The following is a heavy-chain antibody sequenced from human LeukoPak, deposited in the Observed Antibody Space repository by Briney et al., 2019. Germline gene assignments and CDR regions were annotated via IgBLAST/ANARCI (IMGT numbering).Heavy chain of an antibody. CDR1: GGSFSGYY. D-gene: IGHD6-13*01. V-gene: IGHV4-34*01. J-gene: IGHJ4*02. CDR2: INHSGST. CDR3: ARQEWQQLVIIDY. Sequence: PSETLSLTCAVYGGSFSGYYWSWIRQPPGKGLEWIGEINHSGSTNYSPSLKSRVTISVDTSKNQFSLKLSSVTAADTAVYYCARQEWQQLVIIDYWGQGTLVTVSS.